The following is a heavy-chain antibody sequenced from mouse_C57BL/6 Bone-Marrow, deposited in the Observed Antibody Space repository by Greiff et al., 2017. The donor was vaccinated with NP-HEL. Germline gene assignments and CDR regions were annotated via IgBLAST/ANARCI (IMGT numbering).Heavy chain of an antibody. V-gene: IGHV5-4*01. Sequence: EVQLQQSGGGLVEPGGSLKLSCAASGFTFSSYAMSWVRQTPEKRLEWVATISDGGSYTYYPDNVKGRFTISRDNAKNNLYLQMSHLKSEDTAMYYCARRPDAYWGQGTLVTVSA. CDR3: ARRPDAY. CDR1: GFTFSSYA. CDR2: ISDGGSYT. J-gene: IGHJ3*01.